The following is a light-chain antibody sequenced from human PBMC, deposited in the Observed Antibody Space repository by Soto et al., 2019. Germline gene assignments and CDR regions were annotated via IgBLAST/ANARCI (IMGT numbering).Light chain of an antibody. CDR1: QSVSSSE. CDR2: GAS. CDR3: QQYGSSPPVYT. J-gene: IGKJ2*01. V-gene: IGKV3-20*01. Sequence: ENVWTQSPGTLSLSPGERATLSCRASQSVSSSELAWYQQKPGQALRLLIYGASIRATGIPDRFSGSGSGTDFTLTINRLEPEDFAVYYCQQYGSSPPVYTFGQGTKLEIK.